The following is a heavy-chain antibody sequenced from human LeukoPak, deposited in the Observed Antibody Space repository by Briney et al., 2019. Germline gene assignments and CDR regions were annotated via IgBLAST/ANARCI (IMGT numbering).Heavy chain of an antibody. J-gene: IGHJ4*02. CDR2: ISGSGGYT. CDR1: GFTFSSYG. CDR3: AKFGAGYSSSWYSH. D-gene: IGHD6-13*01. Sequence: HAGGSLRLSCAASGFTFSSYGMNWVRQAPGKGLEWVPTISGSGGYTYYADSMKDRFTISRDNSKNTLYLQMNSLRAEDTALYYCAKFGAGYSSSWYSHWGQGTLVTVSS. V-gene: IGHV3-23*01.